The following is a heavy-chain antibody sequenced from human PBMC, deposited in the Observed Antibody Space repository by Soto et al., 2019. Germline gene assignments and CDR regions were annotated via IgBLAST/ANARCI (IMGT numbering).Heavy chain of an antibody. D-gene: IGHD6-19*01. Sequence: SQPLSLTCTVFGGSISSYYWSWIRQPPGKGLEWIGYIYYSGSTNYNPSLKSRVTISVDTSKNQFSLKLSSVTAADTAVYYCASHKQWLGTFDYWGEGTLVTVSS. J-gene: IGHJ4*02. V-gene: IGHV4-59*08. CDR3: ASHKQWLGTFDY. CDR1: GGSISSYY. CDR2: IYYSGST.